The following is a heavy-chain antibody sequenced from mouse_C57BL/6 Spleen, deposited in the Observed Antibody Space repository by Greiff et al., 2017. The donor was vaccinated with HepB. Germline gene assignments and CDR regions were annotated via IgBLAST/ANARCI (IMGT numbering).Heavy chain of an antibody. D-gene: IGHD1-1*01. CDR1: GFTFSDYY. CDR2: INYDGSST. CDR3: ARDYYWCDY. Sequence: EVKLVESEGGLVQPGSSMKLSCTASGFTFSDYYMAWVRQVPEKGLEWVANINYDGSSTYYLDSLKSRFIISRDNAKNILYLQMSSLKSEDTATYYCARDYYWCDYWGQGTTLTVSS. J-gene: IGHJ2*01. V-gene: IGHV5-16*01.